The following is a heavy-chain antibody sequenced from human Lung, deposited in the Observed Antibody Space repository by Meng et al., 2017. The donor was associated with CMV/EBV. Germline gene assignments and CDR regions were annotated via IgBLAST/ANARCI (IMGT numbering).Heavy chain of an antibody. V-gene: IGHV1-46*01. J-gene: IGHJ4*02. CDR2: INPSGGST. D-gene: IGHD6-19*01. Sequence: QVQLVQSGAEVXXXXXSVKVSCKASGYTFTSYYMHWVRQAPGQGLEWMGIINPSGGSTSYAQKFQGRVTMTRDTSTTTVYMELSSLRSEDTAVYYCARGRIAVAADDYWGQGTLVTVSS. CDR3: ARGRIAVAADDY. CDR1: GYTFTSYY.